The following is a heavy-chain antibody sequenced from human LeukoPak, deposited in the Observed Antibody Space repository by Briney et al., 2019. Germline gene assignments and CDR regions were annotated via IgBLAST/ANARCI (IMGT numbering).Heavy chain of an antibody. Sequence: GGSLRLSCAASGFTFSSYWMHWVRQAPGKGVVWVSRIKSDGSSTNYADSVKGRSTISRDNAKNTLYLQMNSLRAEDTAVYYCARSSGYYHDAFDIWGQGTMVTVSS. CDR1: GFTFSSYW. CDR2: IKSDGSST. CDR3: ARSSGYYHDAFDI. J-gene: IGHJ3*02. V-gene: IGHV3-74*01. D-gene: IGHD3-22*01.